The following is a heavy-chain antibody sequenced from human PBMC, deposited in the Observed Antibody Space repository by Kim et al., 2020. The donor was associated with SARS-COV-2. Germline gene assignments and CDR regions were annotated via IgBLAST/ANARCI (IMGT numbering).Heavy chain of an antibody. CDR3: ARGQGLITMIVVVVGAFDY. D-gene: IGHD3-22*01. J-gene: IGHJ4*02. V-gene: IGHV4-31*03. CDR2: IYYSGST. Sequence: SETLSLTCTVSGGSISSGGYYWSWIRQHPGKVLEWIGYIYYSGSTYYNPSLKSRVTISVDTSKNQFSLKLSSVTAADTAVYYCARGQGLITMIVVVVGAFDYWGQGTLVTVSS. CDR1: GGSISSGGYY.